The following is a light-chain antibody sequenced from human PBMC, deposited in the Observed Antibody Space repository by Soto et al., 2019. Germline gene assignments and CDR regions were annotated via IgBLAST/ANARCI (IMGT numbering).Light chain of an antibody. J-gene: IGKJ1*01. CDR3: MQTLHFWT. Sequence: EIVMTQSPLSLPVTPGEPASISCRSSQSLLHSNGYYYLDWYVQKAGQSPQLLIYLASTRASGVPDRFSGSQSGTDFTLRISRVEAEDVGVYYCMQTLHFWTFGQGTKVEIK. V-gene: IGKV2-28*01. CDR1: QSLLHSNGYYY. CDR2: LAS.